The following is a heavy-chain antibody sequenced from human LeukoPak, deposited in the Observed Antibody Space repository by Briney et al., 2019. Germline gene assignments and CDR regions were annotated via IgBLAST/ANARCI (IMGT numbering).Heavy chain of an antibody. CDR1: GFTFAIHA. CDR3: AKDSYVSGRPLHTFDV. CDR2: ISGDGAST. D-gene: IGHD3-10*01. J-gene: IGHJ3*01. V-gene: IGHV3-23*01. Sequence: GGSLRLSCAASGFTFAIHAMTWVRQAPGKGLEWVSGISGDGASTHYAESVKGQFTISRDNSQNTLFLQMNSLRVEGTAIYYCAKDSYVSGRPLHTFDVWGQGTMVTVSS.